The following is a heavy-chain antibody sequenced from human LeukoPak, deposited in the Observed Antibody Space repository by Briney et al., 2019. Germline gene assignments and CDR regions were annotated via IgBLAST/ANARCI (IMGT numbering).Heavy chain of an antibody. V-gene: IGHV1-46*01. D-gene: IGHD2-21*02. CDR3: ARDHYHKIHSVMVTAPDY. CDR2: INPTGGST. CDR1: GYTFSSYY. J-gene: IGHJ4*02. Sequence: ASVKVSCKASGYTFSSYYMHWVRQAPGQGLEWMGIINPTGGSTSYAQKFQGRVTMTRDTSTSTVYMELSSLRSEDTAVYYCARDHYHKIHSVMVTAPDYWGQGTLVIVSS.